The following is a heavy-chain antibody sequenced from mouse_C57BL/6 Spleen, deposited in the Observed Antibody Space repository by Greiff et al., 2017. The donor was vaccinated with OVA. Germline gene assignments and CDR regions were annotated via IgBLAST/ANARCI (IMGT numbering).Heavy chain of an antibody. CDR3: ATYYGSRFAY. Sequence: QVQLQQSGAELVKPGASVKLSCKASGYTFTSYWMHWVKQRPGQGLEWIGMIHPNSGSTNYNEKFKSKATLTVDKSSSTAYMQLSSLTSEDSAVYYCATYYGSRFAYWGQGTLVTVSA. D-gene: IGHD1-1*01. CDR2: IHPNSGST. V-gene: IGHV1-64*01. J-gene: IGHJ3*01. CDR1: GYTFTSYW.